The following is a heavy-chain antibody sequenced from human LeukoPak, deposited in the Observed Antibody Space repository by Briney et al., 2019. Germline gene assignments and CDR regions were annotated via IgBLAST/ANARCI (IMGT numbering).Heavy chain of an antibody. CDR1: GFTFSDYY. V-gene: IGHV3-30*02. D-gene: IGHD5-24*01. J-gene: IGHJ4*02. CDR3: AKERTRRDGYNFDY. CDR2: IRYDGSNK. Sequence: PGGSLRLSCAASGFTFSDYYMSWIRQAPGKGLEWVAFIRYDGSNKYYADSVKGRFTISRDNSKNTLYLQMNSLRAEDTAVYYCAKERTRRDGYNFDYWGQGTLVTVSS.